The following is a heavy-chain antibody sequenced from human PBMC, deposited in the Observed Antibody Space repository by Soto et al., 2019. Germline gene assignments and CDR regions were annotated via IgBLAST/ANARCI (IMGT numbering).Heavy chain of an antibody. CDR1: GYTFTSYG. Sequence: QVHLVQSGAEVKKPGASVKVSCKASGYTFTSYGITWVRQAPGQGLEWMGWISAHNGNTDYAQKLQGRVIVTRDTSTRPAFMERRSLISDDTSVYYCARGRYGDYWGQGALVTVSS. J-gene: IGHJ4*02. D-gene: IGHD1-1*01. CDR2: ISAHNGNT. V-gene: IGHV1-18*01. CDR3: ARGRYGDY.